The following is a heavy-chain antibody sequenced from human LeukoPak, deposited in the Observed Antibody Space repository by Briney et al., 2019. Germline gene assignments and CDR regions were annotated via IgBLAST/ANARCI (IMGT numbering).Heavy chain of an antibody. CDR1: GFAFSSNW. V-gene: IGHV3-74*01. J-gene: IGHJ4*02. CDR3: VRGQATAWGLDY. D-gene: IGHD6-13*01. CDR2: ISTDARTI. Sequence: PGGSLRLSCAASGFAFSSNWMHWVRQAPWKGLVWVSHISTDARTITYADFVKGRFTISRDNAKNTLYLQMNSLRAEDTALYYCVRGQATAWGLDYWGQGTLVTVSS.